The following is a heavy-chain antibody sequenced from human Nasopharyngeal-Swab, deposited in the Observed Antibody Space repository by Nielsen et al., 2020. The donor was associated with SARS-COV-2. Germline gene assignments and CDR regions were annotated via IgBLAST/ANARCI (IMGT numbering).Heavy chain of an antibody. CDR1: CGSISSGGYY. J-gene: IGHJ2*01. Sequence: SETLSLTCAVSCGSISSGGYYWSWIRQPPGKGLEWIGYIYYSGSTYYNPSLKSRVTISVDTSKNQFSLKLSSVTAADTAVYYCARMCCDSSGYPTTYWYFDLWGRGTLVTVSS. CDR3: ARMCCDSSGYPTTYWYFDL. D-gene: IGHD3-22*01. V-gene: IGHV4-30-4*01. CDR2: IYYSGST.